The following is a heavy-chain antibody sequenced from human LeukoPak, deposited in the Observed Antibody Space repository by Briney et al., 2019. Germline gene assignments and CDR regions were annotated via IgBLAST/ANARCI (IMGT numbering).Heavy chain of an antibody. V-gene: IGHV4-59*01. CDR1: GVSISSYY. CDR2: IYYSGST. D-gene: IGHD3-22*01. CDR3: ASLEGYYYDSSGRSWYFDL. Sequence: SETLSLTCTVSGVSISSYYWSWIRQPPGKGLEWIGYIYYSGSTNYNPSLKSRVTISVDTSKNQFSLKLSSVTAADTAVYYCASLEGYYYDSSGRSWYFDLWGRGTLVTVSS. J-gene: IGHJ2*01.